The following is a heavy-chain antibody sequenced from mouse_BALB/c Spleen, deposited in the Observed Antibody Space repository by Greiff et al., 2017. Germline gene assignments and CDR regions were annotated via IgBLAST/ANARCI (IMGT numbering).Heavy chain of an antibody. J-gene: IGHJ1*01. CDR3: ARTGSYWYFDV. CDR1: GFNIKDTY. CDR2: IDPANGNT. D-gene: IGHD4-1*01. Sequence: EVQLQQSGAELVKPGASVKLSCTASGFNIKDTYMHWVKQRPEQGLEWIGRIDPANGNTKYDPKFQGKATITADTSSNTAYLQLSSLTSEDTAVYYCARTGSYWYFDVWGAGTTVTVAS. V-gene: IGHV14-3*02.